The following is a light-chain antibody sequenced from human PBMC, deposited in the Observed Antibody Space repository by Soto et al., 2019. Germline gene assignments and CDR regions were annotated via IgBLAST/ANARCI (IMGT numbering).Light chain of an antibody. V-gene: IGLV2-11*01. J-gene: IGLJ2*01. CDR3: CSYAGSFVV. CDR2: DVS. Sequence: QLVLTQPRSVSGSPGQSVTISCTGTSSDVGGYNYVSWYQQHPGKAPKLMIYDVSKRPSGVPDRFSGSKSGNTASLTISGLQAEDEADYYCCSYAGSFVVFGGGTKLTVL. CDR1: SSDVGGYNY.